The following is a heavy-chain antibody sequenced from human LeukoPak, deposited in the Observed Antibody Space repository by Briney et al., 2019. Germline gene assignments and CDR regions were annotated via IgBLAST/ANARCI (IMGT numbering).Heavy chain of an antibody. CDR2: ISSSSSTK. Sequence: GGSLRVSCAASGCTFSSYSMNWVRQAPGKGLEWVSFISSSSSTKYYADSVKGRFTISRDNSKNTLYLQMNSLRAEDTAVYYCATPRASITVAGLFDYWGQGTLVTVSS. J-gene: IGHJ4*02. CDR3: ATPRASITVAGLFDY. CDR1: GCTFSSYS. D-gene: IGHD6-19*01. V-gene: IGHV3-48*01.